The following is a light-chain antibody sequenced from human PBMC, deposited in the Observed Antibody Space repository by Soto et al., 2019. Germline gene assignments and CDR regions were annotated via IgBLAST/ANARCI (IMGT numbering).Light chain of an antibody. Sequence: QSALTQPASVSGSPGQSITLSCTATSSDVGDSNSVSWYQQHPGEAPKLMIYDVTNRPSGVSNRFSGSKSGNTASLTISGLQAEDEADYYCSSYTSSSTVVFGGGTKVTVL. CDR1: SSDVGDSNS. CDR3: SSYTSSSTVV. J-gene: IGLJ2*01. CDR2: DVT. V-gene: IGLV2-14*03.